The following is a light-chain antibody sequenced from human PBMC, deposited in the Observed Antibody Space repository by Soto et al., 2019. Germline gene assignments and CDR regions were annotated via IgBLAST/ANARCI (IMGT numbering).Light chain of an antibody. CDR1: QSVSSTY. CDR2: GAS. J-gene: IGKJ2*01. CDR3: QQYVRSPMYT. Sequence: EIVLTQSPGTLSLSPGERATLSCRASQSVSSTYLTWYQQKPGQAPRLLIYGASSRATGIPDRFSGSGSGTDFTLTISRLETEDFAVYYCQQYVRSPMYTFGQGTKLEIK. V-gene: IGKV3-20*01.